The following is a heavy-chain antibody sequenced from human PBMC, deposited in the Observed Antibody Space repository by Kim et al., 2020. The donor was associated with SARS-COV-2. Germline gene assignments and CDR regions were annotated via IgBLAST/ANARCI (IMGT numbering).Heavy chain of an antibody. CDR1: GGSISSYY. CDR2: IYYSGST. J-gene: IGHJ6*02. D-gene: IGHD3-3*01. Sequence: SETLSLTCTVSGGSISSYYWSWIRQPPGKGLEWIGYIYYSGSTNYNPSLKSRVTISVDTSKNQFSLKLSSVTAADTAVYYCAGGQRITIFGVVREMDVWGQGPTVTVSS. CDR3: AGGQRITIFGVVREMDV. V-gene: IGHV4-59*13.